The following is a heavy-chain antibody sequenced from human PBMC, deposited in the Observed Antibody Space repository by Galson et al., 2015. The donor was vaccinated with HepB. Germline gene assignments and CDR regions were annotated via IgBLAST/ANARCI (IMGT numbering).Heavy chain of an antibody. CDR3: ARDLKAGGYNHGTNWFDP. Sequence: SLRLSCAAFGFTFNHYGMNWVRQAPGKGLEWVSSITGSSSFLQYADSVKGRFTISRDNANNSLFLQMNSLRAEDSAVYYCARDLKAGGYNHGTNWFDPWGQGTLVTVSS. CDR2: ITGSSSFL. D-gene: IGHD5-18*01. V-gene: IGHV3-21*01. CDR1: GFTFNHYG. J-gene: IGHJ5*02.